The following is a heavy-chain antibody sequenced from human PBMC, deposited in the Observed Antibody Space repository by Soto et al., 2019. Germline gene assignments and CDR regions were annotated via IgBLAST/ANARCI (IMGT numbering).Heavy chain of an antibody. CDR3: AKVGSRYITGTNYGMDV. J-gene: IGHJ6*02. V-gene: IGHV3-23*01. D-gene: IGHD1-7*01. CDR1: FSSYA. CDR2: ISGSGGST. Sequence: FSSYARSGGLKAPGKGLEWVSAISGSGGSTYYADAVKGRFTISRDKSKNTLYLQMNSLRAEDTAVYYCAKVGSRYITGTNYGMDVWGQGTTVTVSS.